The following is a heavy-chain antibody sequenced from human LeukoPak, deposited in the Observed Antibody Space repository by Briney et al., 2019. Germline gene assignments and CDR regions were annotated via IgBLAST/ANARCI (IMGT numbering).Heavy chain of an antibody. Sequence: PGGSLRLSCAASGFTVSTNFMSWVRQAPGKGLEWVAVLYGGGTTYYADSVRGRFTISRDNSKNTLYLQMNSLRAEDTAVYYCARDGYGYNYMDVWGKGTTVTVSS. D-gene: IGHD4-17*01. CDR3: ARDGYGYNYMDV. CDR2: LYGGGTT. V-gene: IGHV3-53*01. J-gene: IGHJ6*03. CDR1: GFTVSTNF.